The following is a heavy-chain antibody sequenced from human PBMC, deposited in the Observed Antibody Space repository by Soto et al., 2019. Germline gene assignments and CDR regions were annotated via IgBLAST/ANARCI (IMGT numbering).Heavy chain of an antibody. D-gene: IGHD2-8*01. Sequence: EVQLLQSGGGLAQPGTSLRLSCAASGFTFKYYAMTWVRQAPGQGLEWVSTISGSGDKTDYADSVKGRFRVSRDNSKDTLYLQIDSRRADDTALYYCAREYKWYGGKYFQDGGQGTVVNVS. V-gene: IGHV3-23*01. CDR3: AREYKWYGGKYFQD. J-gene: IGHJ1*01. CDR1: GFTFKYYA. CDR2: ISGSGDKT.